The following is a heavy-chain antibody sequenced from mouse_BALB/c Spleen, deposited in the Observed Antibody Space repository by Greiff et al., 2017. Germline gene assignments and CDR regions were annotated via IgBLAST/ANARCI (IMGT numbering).Heavy chain of an antibody. CDR1: GFSLTSYG. J-gene: IGHJ2*01. D-gene: IGHD1-1*01. CDR2: IWAGGST. V-gene: IGHV2-9*02. Sequence: VQLQQSGPGLVAPSQSLSITCTVSGFSLTSYGVHWVRQPPGKGLEWLGVIWAGGSTNYNSALMSRLSISKDNSKSQVFLKMNSLQTDDTAMYYCAREGDYYGSSYVRDYWGQGTTLTVSS. CDR3: AREGDYYGSSYVRDY.